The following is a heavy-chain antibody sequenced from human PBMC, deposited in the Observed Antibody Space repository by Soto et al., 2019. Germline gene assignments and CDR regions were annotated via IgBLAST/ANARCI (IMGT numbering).Heavy chain of an antibody. J-gene: IGHJ4*02. Sequence: PGGSLRLSCAASGFTFSSYWMHWVRQAPGKGLVWVSRINSDGSSTSYADSVKGRFTISRDNAKNTLYLQMNSLRAEDTAVYYCATSQYSSGWSYFDYWGQGTLVTVSS. CDR1: GFTFSSYW. CDR2: INSDGSST. CDR3: ATSQYSSGWSYFDY. D-gene: IGHD6-19*01. V-gene: IGHV3-74*01.